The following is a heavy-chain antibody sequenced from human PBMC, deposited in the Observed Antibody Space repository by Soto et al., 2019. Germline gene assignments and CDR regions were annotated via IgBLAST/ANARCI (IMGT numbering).Heavy chain of an antibody. CDR2: VSYSGNI. CDR1: SGSISNYY. D-gene: IGHD3-9*01. Sequence: SETLPLTCTVSSGSISNYYWTWIRQPPGKGLEWIGYVSYSGNINYSPSLKSRVTISVDTSKKQVSLNLNSVTAADSAVYYCARGIRMNGYYCLDVWGQGPTVTVS. CDR3: ARGIRMNGYYCLDV. V-gene: IGHV4-59*01. J-gene: IGHJ6*02.